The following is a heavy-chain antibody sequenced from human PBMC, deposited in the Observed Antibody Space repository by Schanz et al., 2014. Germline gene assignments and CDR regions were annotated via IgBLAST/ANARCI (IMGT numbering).Heavy chain of an antibody. CDR3: AKEKGDCSSTSCSYYFDY. Sequence: ESGGGVVQPGRSLRLSCAASGFIFSSYGMHWVRQAPGKGLEWVAVIWYDGSNKYYADSVKGRFTISRDNSKNTLYLQMNSLRAEDTAVYYCAKEKGDCSSTSCSYYFDYWGQGTLVTVSS. J-gene: IGHJ4*02. D-gene: IGHD2-2*01. V-gene: IGHV3-33*06. CDR2: IWYDGSNK. CDR1: GFIFSSYG.